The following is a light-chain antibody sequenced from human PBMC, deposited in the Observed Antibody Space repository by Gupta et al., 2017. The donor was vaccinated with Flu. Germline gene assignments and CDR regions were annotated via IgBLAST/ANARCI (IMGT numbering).Light chain of an antibody. CDR1: ALPKQY. CDR2: KDS. J-gene: IGLJ1*01. CDR3: QSVDSSGTFYV. Sequence: SYELTQPPSVSVSPGQTARITCSGDALPKQYVYWYQQKPGQAPMVVIYKDSERPSGIPERFSGSSSGTTVTLTISGVQAEDEADYYCQSVDSSGTFYVFGAGTKVTVL. V-gene: IGLV3-25*02.